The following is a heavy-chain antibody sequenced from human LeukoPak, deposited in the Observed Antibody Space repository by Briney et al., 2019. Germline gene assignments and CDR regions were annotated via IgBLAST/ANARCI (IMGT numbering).Heavy chain of an antibody. V-gene: IGHV5-51*01. CDR1: GYPFSNYW. CDR3: ARSPREIDY. CDR2: ISPRDCDT. J-gene: IGHJ4*02. Sequence: GESLKISCKGSGYPFSNYWIGWVRQMPREGLEWMWIISPRDCDTRYSPSFQGQVTISADKSINTAYLQWSSLKASDTATYYCARSPREIDYWGQGTRVTVSS.